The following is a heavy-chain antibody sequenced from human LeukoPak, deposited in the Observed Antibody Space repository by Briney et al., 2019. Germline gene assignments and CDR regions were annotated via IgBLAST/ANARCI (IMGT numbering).Heavy chain of an antibody. CDR3: ARETDYVFY. Sequence: SETLSLTCTVSGGSISSYYWSWIRQPPGKGLEWIGYIYYSGSTNYNPPLKSRVTISVDTSKNQFSLKLSSVTAADTAVYYCARETDYVFYWGQGTLVTVSS. V-gene: IGHV4-59*01. CDR2: IYYSGST. D-gene: IGHD3-16*01. CDR1: GGSISSYY. J-gene: IGHJ4*02.